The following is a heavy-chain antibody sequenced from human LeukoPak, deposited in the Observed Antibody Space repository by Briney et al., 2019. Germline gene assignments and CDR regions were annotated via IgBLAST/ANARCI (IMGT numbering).Heavy chain of an antibody. CDR1: GYTFTSYG. D-gene: IGHD6-19*01. V-gene: IGHV1-18*01. Sequence: ASVKVSCKASGYTFTSYGISWVRQAPGQGLEWMGWISAYNGNTNYAQKLQGRVTMTTDTSTSTAYMELRSLRSDDTAVYYCARDSQKYSSGWYGYYFDYWGQGTLVTVSS. CDR3: ARDSQKYSSGWYGYYFDY. J-gene: IGHJ4*02. CDR2: ISAYNGNT.